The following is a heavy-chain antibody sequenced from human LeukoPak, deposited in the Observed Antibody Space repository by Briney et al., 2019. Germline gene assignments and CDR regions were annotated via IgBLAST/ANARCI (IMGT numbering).Heavy chain of an antibody. CDR3: ARRGRDSSSSLIFDY. V-gene: IGHV4-39*01. J-gene: IGHJ4*02. Sequence: SETLSLTCTVSGASISSSTYYWGWVRQPPGKGLEWIGSIYYSGSTYYNPSLKSRVTISVDTSKNQFSLKLSSVTAADTAVYYCARRGRDSSSSLIFDYWGQGTLVTVSS. D-gene: IGHD6-6*01. CDR1: GASISSSTYY. CDR2: IYYSGST.